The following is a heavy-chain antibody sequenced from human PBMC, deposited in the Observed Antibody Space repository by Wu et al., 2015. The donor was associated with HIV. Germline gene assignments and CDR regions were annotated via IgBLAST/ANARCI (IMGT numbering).Heavy chain of an antibody. CDR2: LNPNSGRT. J-gene: IGHJ4*02. CDR3: ARLIYYDSTGTPYKSDY. D-gene: IGHD3-16*01. Sequence: QVQLVQSGTEVKRPGASVKVSCKTSGYTFTDYYIYWLRQAPGQGLEWMGRLNPNSGRTDYEQRFQGRVTMTRNTSISTAYMELNSLRADDTAVYYCARLIYYDSTGTPYKSDYWGQGTLVSVSS. CDR1: GYTFTDYY. V-gene: IGHV1-2*06.